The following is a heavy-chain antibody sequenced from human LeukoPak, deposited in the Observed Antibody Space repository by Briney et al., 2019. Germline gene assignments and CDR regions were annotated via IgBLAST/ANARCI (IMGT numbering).Heavy chain of an antibody. CDR3: AKQLGYCSDGSCYFPY. V-gene: IGHV3-23*01. CDR1: GFTFSSSA. Sequence: GGSLRLSCAASGFTFSSSAMSWVRQAPGKGLEWVSAISNNGGYTYCADSVQGRFTIPRDNSKSTLCLQMNSLRAEDTAVYYCAKQLGYCSDGSCYFPYWGQGTLVTVSS. J-gene: IGHJ4*02. CDR2: ISNNGGYT. D-gene: IGHD2-15*01.